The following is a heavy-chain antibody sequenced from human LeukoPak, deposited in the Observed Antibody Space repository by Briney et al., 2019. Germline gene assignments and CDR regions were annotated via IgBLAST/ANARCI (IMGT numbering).Heavy chain of an antibody. Sequence: ASVKVSYKASGYTFTGYYLYWVRQAPGQGLEWMGWINPGSGGTNYAQKFHGRVTMTRDTSISTAYMELSGLRSDDTAVYYCARGGSTGHLDYWGQGTLVTVSS. J-gene: IGHJ4*02. CDR1: GYTFTGYY. D-gene: IGHD2-8*02. V-gene: IGHV1-2*02. CDR2: INPGSGGT. CDR3: ARGGSTGHLDY.